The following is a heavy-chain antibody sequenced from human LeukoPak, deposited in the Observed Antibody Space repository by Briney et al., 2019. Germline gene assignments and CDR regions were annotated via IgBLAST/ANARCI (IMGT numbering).Heavy chain of an antibody. J-gene: IGHJ5*02. CDR3: AKPISGGLAVTADWFDP. CDR1: GLAFSFSA. Sequence: GGSLRLSCAPPGLAFSFSAMTWVRQAPGTGLEWVSTINANAIKTNYAGSVKGRFTISRDNSKSPLYLQLNRLRAEDTAVYYCAKPISGGLAVTADWFDPWGQGTLVSVSS. D-gene: IGHD6-19*01. CDR2: INANAIKT. V-gene: IGHV3-23*01.